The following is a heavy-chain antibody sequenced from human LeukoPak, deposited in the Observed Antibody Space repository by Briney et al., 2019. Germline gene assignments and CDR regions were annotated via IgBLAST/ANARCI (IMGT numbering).Heavy chain of an antibody. V-gene: IGHV1-2*02. Sequence: ASVKVSCKASGYTFTGYYMHWVRQAPGQGLEWMGWINPNSGGTNYAQKFQGRVTMTRDTSISTAYMELSRLRSDDTAVYYCARSGSGYYPYYYYGMDVWGQGTTATVSS. CDR3: ARSGSGYYPYYYYGMDV. J-gene: IGHJ6*02. D-gene: IGHD3-22*01. CDR2: INPNSGGT. CDR1: GYTFTGYY.